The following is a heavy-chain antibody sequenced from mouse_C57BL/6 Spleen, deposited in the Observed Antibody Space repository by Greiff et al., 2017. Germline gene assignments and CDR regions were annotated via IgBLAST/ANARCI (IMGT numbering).Heavy chain of an antibody. Sequence: QVQLQQPGAELVKPGASVKMSCKASGYTFTSYWITWVKQRPGQGLEWIGDIYPGSGSTNYDEKFKSKATLTVDTPSSTAYMQLSSLTSEDTAVYYCAIELGYYFCYWGHGPTLTVST. CDR1: GYTFTSYW. V-gene: IGHV1-55*01. CDR2: IYPGSGST. J-gene: IGHJ2*01. CDR3: AIELGYYFCY. D-gene: IGHD4-1*01.